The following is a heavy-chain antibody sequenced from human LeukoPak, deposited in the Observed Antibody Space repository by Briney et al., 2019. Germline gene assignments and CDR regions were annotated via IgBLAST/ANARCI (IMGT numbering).Heavy chain of an antibody. D-gene: IGHD3-16*01. J-gene: IGHJ4*02. CDR3: SWGAKYIDY. Sequence: AEAPMISSKAPGYIFTNYCIAWVRHPPRKGLEWMGIIYSSDSDTRYSASFQSDVITSADNTIRTSYQLWSIVNAAETAMYYCSWGAKYIDYWGQGTLVTVSS. V-gene: IGHV5-51*01. CDR2: IYSSDSDT. CDR1: GYIFTNYC.